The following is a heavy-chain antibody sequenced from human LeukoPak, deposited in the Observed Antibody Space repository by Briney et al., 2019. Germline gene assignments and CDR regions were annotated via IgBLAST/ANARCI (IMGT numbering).Heavy chain of an antibody. CDR1: GGSISSSSYY. CDR3: ARDLSSDYYFDY. V-gene: IGHV4-39*02. CDR2: IYYSGST. Sequence: PSETLSLTCTVSGGSISSSSYYWGWIRQPPGKGLEWIGSIYYSGSTYYNPSLKSRVTISVDTSKNQFSLKLSSVTAADTAVYYCARDLSSDYYFDYWGQGTLVTVSS. J-gene: IGHJ4*02. D-gene: IGHD3-16*02.